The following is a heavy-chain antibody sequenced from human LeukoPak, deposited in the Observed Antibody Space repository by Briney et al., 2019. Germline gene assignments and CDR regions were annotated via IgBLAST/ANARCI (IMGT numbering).Heavy chain of an antibody. CDR2: FSASDGSR. J-gene: IGHJ3*02. CDR1: GFSFSSYG. V-gene: IGHV3-23*01. CDR3: ARDGEQLDAFDI. Sequence: GGTLRLSCEASGFSFSSYGMSWVRQAPGEGLEWVSGFSASDGSRYYADSVKGRFTISRDNAKNSLYLQMNSLRAEDTAVYYCARDGEQLDAFDIWGQGTMVTVSS. D-gene: IGHD6-19*01.